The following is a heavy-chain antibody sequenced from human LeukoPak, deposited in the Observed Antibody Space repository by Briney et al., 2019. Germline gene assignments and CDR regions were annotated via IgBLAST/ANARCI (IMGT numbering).Heavy chain of an antibody. V-gene: IGHV3-30*03. CDR1: GFNFRHYG. J-gene: IGHJ4*02. Sequence: PGRSLRLSCVASGFNFRHYGIHWVRQAPGKGPQWVAVISYDGNNTFYADSVKGRFTVLRDNYKNTVFLQMNNLRHEDTALYYCATRDFDFWGQGTLVTVSS. CDR3: ATRDFDF. CDR2: ISYDGNNT.